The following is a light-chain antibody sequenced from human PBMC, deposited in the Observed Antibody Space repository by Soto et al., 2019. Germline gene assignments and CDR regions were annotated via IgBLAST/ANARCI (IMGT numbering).Light chain of an antibody. V-gene: IGKV3-15*01. CDR3: QQYNTWPPLT. Sequence: EIVMTQFPATLSVSPGERATLSCRASQSVSSNLAWYQQKPGQAPRLLIYGASSRATGIPARFSGSGSGTEFTLTISSLQSEDLAPYDCQQYNTWPPLTFGGGTKVEIK. CDR1: QSVSSN. CDR2: GAS. J-gene: IGKJ4*01.